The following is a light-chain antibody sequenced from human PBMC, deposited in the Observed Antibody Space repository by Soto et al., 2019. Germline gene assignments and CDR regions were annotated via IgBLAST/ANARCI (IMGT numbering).Light chain of an antibody. V-gene: IGLV1-51*01. Sequence: QSVLTQPLSVSAAPGQKVTISCSGSSSNIGNNYVSWYQQLPGTAPKLLIYDNNNRPSGIPDRFSGSKSGTSATLGITGLQTGDEADYYCGTWDSSLSAGVFGGGTKLTVL. CDR1: SSNIGNNY. J-gene: IGLJ3*02. CDR2: DNN. CDR3: GTWDSSLSAGV.